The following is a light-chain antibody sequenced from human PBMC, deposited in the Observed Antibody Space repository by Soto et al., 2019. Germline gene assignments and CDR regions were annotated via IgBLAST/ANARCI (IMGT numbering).Light chain of an antibody. CDR2: LNSDGSH. V-gene: IGLV4-69*01. CDR1: SGHSSYA. CDR3: QPWGTGIHYV. J-gene: IGLJ1*01. Sequence: QPVLTQSPSASASLGASVKLTCTLSSGHSSYAIAWHQQQPEKGPRYLMKLNSDGSHSKGDGIPDRFSGSSSGAERYLTISRLPSEDEADYYCQPWGTGIHYVFGTGTKVTVL.